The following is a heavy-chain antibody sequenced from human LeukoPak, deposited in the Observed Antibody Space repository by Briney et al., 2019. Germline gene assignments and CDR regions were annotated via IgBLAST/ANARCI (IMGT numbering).Heavy chain of an antibody. D-gene: IGHD5-18*01. J-gene: IGHJ4*02. Sequence: SETLSLTCTVSGDSINTGGYYWSWIRQHPGKGLEWVGYIHYSGSTSYNPSLKTRATIAVDTSKTQFSLNLSSVTAADTAVYYCARAPGGYTYGYCFDYWGQGTLVTVSS. CDR3: ARAPGGYTYGYCFDY. CDR1: GDSINTGGYY. CDR2: IHYSGST. V-gene: IGHV4-31*03.